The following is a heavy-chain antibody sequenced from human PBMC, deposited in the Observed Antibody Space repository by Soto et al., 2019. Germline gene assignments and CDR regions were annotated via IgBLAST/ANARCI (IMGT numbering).Heavy chain of an antibody. CDR1: GFTFSTYA. V-gene: IGHV3-23*01. CDR2: VSSGGGT. CDR3: ARDFYGGFSYGPGDN. D-gene: IGHD2-15*01. Sequence: GGSLRLSCAASGFTFSTYAMGWVRQAPGKGLEWVSVVSSGGGTHYADSVKGRFTVSRDNSKNTLSPQMNSLRAEDTALYYCARDFYGGFSYGPGDNWGQGTLVTVSS. J-gene: IGHJ4*02.